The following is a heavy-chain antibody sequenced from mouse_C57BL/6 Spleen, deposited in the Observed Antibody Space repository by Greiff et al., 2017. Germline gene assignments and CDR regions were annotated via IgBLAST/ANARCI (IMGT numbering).Heavy chain of an antibody. CDR2: ISYSGST. V-gene: IGHV3-8*01. D-gene: IGHD1-1*01. Sequence: EVQLQQSGPGLAKPSQTLSLTCSVTGYSITSDYWNWIRKFPGNKLEYMGYISYSGSTYYNPSLKSRISITRDTSKNQYYLQLNSVTTEDTATYYCARSPHYGSSYHWYFDVWGTGTTVTVSS. CDR1: GYSITSDY. J-gene: IGHJ1*03. CDR3: ARSPHYGSSYHWYFDV.